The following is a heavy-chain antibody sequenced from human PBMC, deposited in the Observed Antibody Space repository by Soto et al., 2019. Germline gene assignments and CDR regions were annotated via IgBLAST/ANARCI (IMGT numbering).Heavy chain of an antibody. J-gene: IGHJ6*02. CDR1: GFTFSSYG. D-gene: IGHD6-13*01. CDR2: IWYDGSNK. V-gene: IGHV3-33*01. CDR3: AREGRSYYYYYGMDV. Sequence: QVQLVESGGGVVQPGRSLRLSCAASGFTFSSYGMHWVRQAPGKGLEWVAVIWYDGSNKYYADSVKGRFTISRDNSKNTLYLQMNSLRAEDTAVYYCAREGRSYYYYYGMDVWGQGTTVTVSS.